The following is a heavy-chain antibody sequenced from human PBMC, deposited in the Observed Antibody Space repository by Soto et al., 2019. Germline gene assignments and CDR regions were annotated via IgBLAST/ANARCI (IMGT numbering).Heavy chain of an antibody. Sequence: QVQLVESGGGVVQPGRSLRLSCAASGFTFSSYGMHWVRQAPGKGLEWVAVISYDGSNTYYADSVKGRFTISRDNSKNTLYLQMNSLRAEDTAVYYCAKDYIRWIPLWFPEYWGQGTLVTVSS. CDR1: GFTFSSYG. CDR3: AKDYIRWIPLWFPEY. V-gene: IGHV3-30*18. CDR2: ISYDGSNT. J-gene: IGHJ4*02. D-gene: IGHD5-18*01.